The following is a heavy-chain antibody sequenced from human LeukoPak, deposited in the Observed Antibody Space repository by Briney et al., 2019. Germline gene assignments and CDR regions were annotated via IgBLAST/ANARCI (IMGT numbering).Heavy chain of an antibody. V-gene: IGHV3-30-3*01. CDR3: AREIIDLWSGYFDY. CDR2: ISYDGSNK. CDR1: GFTFSSYA. D-gene: IGHD3-3*01. J-gene: IGHJ4*02. Sequence: GGSLRLSCAASGFTFSSYAMHWVRQAPGKGLEWVAVISYDGSNKYYADSVKVRFTISRDNSKNTLYLQMNSLRAEDTAVYYCAREIIDLWSGYFDYWGQGTLVTVSS.